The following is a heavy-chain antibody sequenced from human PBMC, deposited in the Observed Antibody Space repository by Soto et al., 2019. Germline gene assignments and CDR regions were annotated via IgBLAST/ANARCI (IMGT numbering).Heavy chain of an antibody. CDR2: ISGSGGST. CDR1: GFTFSSYA. CDR3: AKDKPQSMELVYAILNY. J-gene: IGHJ4*02. Sequence: PGGSQRLSCAASGFTFSSYAMSWVRQAPGEGLEWVSAISGSGGSTYYADSVKGRFTISRDNSKNTLYLQMNSLRAEDTAVYYYAKDKPQSMELVYAILNYWGQGPLVTVSS. V-gene: IGHV3-23*01. D-gene: IGHD2-8*01.